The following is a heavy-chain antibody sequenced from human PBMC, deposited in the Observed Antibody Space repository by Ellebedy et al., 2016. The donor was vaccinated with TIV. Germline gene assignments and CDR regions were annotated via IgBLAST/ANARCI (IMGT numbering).Heavy chain of an antibody. CDR2: IYYSGST. J-gene: IGHJ4*02. D-gene: IGHD3-10*01. Sequence: MPSETLSLTCTVSGDSISSYYWSWIRQPPEKGLEWIGYIYYSGSTNYNPSLRSRVTISIDMSKNHIALKLSSVTAADTAVYYCARHFRFLDGSGMLDYWGQGTLVTVSS. CDR3: ARHFRFLDGSGMLDY. V-gene: IGHV4-59*08. CDR1: GDSISSYY.